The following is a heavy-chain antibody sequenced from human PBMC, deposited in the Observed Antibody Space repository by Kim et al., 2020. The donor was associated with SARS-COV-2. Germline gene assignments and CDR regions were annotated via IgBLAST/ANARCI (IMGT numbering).Heavy chain of an antibody. CDR2: IYSGGST. J-gene: IGHJ6*03. CDR3: ARDKRTAVAGTPSYYYYYYYMDV. CDR1: GFTVSSNY. Sequence: GGSLRLSCAASGFTVSSNYMSWVRQAPGKGLEWVSVIYSGGSTYYADSVKGRFTISRDNSKNTLYLQMNSLRAEDTAVYYCARDKRTAVAGTPSYYYYYYYMDVWGKGTTVTVSS. V-gene: IGHV3-53*01. D-gene: IGHD6-19*01.